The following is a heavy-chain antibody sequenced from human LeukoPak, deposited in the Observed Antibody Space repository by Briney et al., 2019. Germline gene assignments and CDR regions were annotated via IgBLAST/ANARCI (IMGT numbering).Heavy chain of an antibody. V-gene: IGHV4-4*02. D-gene: IGHD6-13*01. CDR1: GGSISRGNW. CDR2: IYHSGST. J-gene: IGHJ4*02. CDR3: AKKAAASAADY. Sequence: SETLSLTCAVSGGSISRGNWWSWVRQPPGKGPGWIGEIYHSGSTNYNPSLKSRVTTSVDTSKNQFSLKLSSVTAADTAVYYCAKKAAASAADYWGQGTLVTVSS.